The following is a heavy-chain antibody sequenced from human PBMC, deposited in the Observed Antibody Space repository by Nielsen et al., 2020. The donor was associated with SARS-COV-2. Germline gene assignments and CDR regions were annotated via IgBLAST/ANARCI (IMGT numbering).Heavy chain of an antibody. CDR2: ISGSGGST. CDR3: ANGHPYSSGWRHNFDY. J-gene: IGHJ4*02. V-gene: IGHV3-23*01. D-gene: IGHD6-19*01. CDR1: GFTFSSYA. Sequence: GESLKISCAASGFTFSSYATSWVRQAPGKGLEWVSAISGSGGSTYYADSVKGRFTISRDNSKNTLYLQMNSLRAEDTAVYYCANGHPYSSGWRHNFDYWGQGTLVTVSS.